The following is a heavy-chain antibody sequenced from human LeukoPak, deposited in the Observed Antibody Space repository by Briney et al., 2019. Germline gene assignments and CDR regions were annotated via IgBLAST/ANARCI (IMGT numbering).Heavy chain of an antibody. J-gene: IGHJ4*02. Sequence: PGGSLRLSCAASGFTLSSYAMSWVRQGPGKGLEWVSAISVSGNTYHADSVKGRFTTSRDSSKNTLYLQMNSLRAGDAAVYYCAKSGLNRFDYWGQGTLVTVSS. D-gene: IGHD2-15*01. CDR2: ISVSGNT. CDR1: GFTLSSYA. CDR3: AKSGLNRFDY. V-gene: IGHV3-23*01.